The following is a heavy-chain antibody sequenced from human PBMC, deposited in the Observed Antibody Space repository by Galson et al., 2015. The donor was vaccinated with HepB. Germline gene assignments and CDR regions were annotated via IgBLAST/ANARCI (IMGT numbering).Heavy chain of an antibody. D-gene: IGHD2-2*01. CDR3: AKSVCSSTSCPPYYYYGMDV. V-gene: IGHV3-30*18. CDR2: ISYDGSNK. CDR1: GFTFSSYG. J-gene: IGHJ6*02. Sequence: SLRLSCAASGFTFSSYGMHWVRQAPGKGLEWVAVISYDGSNKYYADPVKGRFTISRDNSKNTLYLQMNSLRAEDTAVYYCAKSVCSSTSCPPYYYYGMDVWGQGTTVTVSS.